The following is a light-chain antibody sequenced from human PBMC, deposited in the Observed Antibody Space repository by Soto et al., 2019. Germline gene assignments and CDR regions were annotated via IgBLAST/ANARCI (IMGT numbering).Light chain of an antibody. CDR2: DNF. J-gene: IGLJ2*01. CDR3: ATWDSSLGAGV. Sequence: QAVLTQPPSVSAAPGQKVTISCSGSSSSIGNNFVSWYQQLPGAAPKLLIYDNFKRPSGIPDRFSGSKSGTSATLDITGLQTGDAAAYYCATWDSSLGAGVFGGGTKLTVL. V-gene: IGLV1-51*01. CDR1: SSSIGNNF.